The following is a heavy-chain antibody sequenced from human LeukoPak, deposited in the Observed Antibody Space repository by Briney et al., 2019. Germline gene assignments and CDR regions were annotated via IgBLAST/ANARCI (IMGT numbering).Heavy chain of an antibody. V-gene: IGHV3-21*01. Sequence: GGSLRLSCAASGFTFSSYSMNWVRQAPGKGLEWVSSISSSSSYIYYADSVKGRFTISRDNAKNSLYLQMNSLRAEDTAVYYCARDKGHSSGWYPWGQGTLVTVFS. CDR2: ISSSSSYI. CDR3: ARDKGHSSGWYP. D-gene: IGHD6-19*01. CDR1: GFTFSSYS. J-gene: IGHJ5*02.